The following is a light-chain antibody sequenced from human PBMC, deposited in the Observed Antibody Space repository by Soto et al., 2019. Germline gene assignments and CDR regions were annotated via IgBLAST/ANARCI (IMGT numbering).Light chain of an antibody. Sequence: QSVLTQPPSASGSPGQSVTISCTGTSRDVGYYNFVSWYQQHPGKAPKLLIYEDTKRPTGVPDRFSASKSGNTASRTVSGLRVDDDADYDCISHAGRTLWVFGGGTKVTVL. J-gene: IGLJ3*02. V-gene: IGLV2-8*01. CDR3: ISHAGRTLWV. CDR1: SRDVGYYNF. CDR2: EDT.